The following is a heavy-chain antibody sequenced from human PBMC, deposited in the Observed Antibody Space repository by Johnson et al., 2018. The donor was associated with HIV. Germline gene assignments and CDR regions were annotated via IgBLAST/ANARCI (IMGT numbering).Heavy chain of an antibody. J-gene: IGHJ3*02. CDR1: GFTFDTYG. D-gene: IGHD1-26*01. CDR3: AREGRLGSYLGGVAFDI. Sequence: QVQLVESGGGVVQPGRSLRLSCAASGFTFDTYGMHWVRQAPGKGLEWVAVIWYDGSNKYYADSVKGRFTISRDNSKNTLYLQMNSLRAEDTAVYYCAREGRLGSYLGGVAFDIWGQGTMVTVSS. CDR2: IWYDGSNK. V-gene: IGHV3-30*19.